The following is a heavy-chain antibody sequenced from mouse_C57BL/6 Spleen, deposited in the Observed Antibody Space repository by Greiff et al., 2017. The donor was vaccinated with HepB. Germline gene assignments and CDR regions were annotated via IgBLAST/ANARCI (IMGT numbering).Heavy chain of an antibody. Sequence: EVKLQQSGPELVKPGASVKMSCKASGYTFTDYNMHWVKQSHGKSLEWIGYINPNNGGTSYNQKFKGKATLTVNKSSSTAYMELRSLTSEDSAVYYCARPDYDGWYFDVWGTGTTVTVSS. D-gene: IGHD2-4*01. CDR3: ARPDYDGWYFDV. CDR2: INPNNGGT. CDR1: GYTFTDYN. V-gene: IGHV1-22*01. J-gene: IGHJ1*03.